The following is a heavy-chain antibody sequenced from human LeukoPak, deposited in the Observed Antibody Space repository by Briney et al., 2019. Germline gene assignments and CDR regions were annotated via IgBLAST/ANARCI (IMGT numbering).Heavy chain of an antibody. CDR3: ARDADIVVVPANTGYYYYMDV. D-gene: IGHD2-2*01. CDR1: GGSISSYY. CDR2: IYTSGST. J-gene: IGHJ6*03. V-gene: IGHV4-4*07. Sequence: SETLSLTCTVSGGSISSYYWSWIRQPAGKGLEWIGRIYTSGSTNYNPSLKSRVTMSVDTSKNQFSLKLSSVTAADTAVYYCARDADIVVVPANTGYYYYMDVWGKGTTVTVSS.